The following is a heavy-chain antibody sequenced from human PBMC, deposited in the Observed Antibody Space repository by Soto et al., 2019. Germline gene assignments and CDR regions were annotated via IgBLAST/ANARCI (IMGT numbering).Heavy chain of an antibody. Sequence: HPGGSLRLSCAASGFSFSSYAVSWVRQAPGKGLEWVSAISGSGGSTYYADSVKGRFTISRDNSKNTLYLQMNSLRAEDTAVYYCAKAFLWAYIVATPGVDYWGQGTLVTVSS. CDR1: GFSFSSYA. J-gene: IGHJ4*02. CDR2: ISGSGGST. V-gene: IGHV3-23*01. D-gene: IGHD5-12*01. CDR3: AKAFLWAYIVATPGVDY.